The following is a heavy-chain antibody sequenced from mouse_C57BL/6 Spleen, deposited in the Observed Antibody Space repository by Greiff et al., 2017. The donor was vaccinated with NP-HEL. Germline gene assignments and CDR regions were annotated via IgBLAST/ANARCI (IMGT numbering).Heavy chain of an antibody. D-gene: IGHD2-1*01. CDR2: IDPEDGDT. CDR3: TTCGNQYYAMDY. J-gene: IGHJ4*01. CDR1: GFNIKDYY. V-gene: IGHV14-1*01. Sequence: EVQLQQSGAELVRPGASVKLSCTASGFNIKDYYMHWVKQRPEQGLEWIGRIDPEDGDTEYAPKFQGKATMTADTSSNTAYLQLSSLTSEDTAVYYCTTCGNQYYAMDYWGQGTSVTVSS.